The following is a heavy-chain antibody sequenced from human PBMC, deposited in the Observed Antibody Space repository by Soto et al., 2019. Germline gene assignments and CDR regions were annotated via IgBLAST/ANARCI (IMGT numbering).Heavy chain of an antibody. CDR3: ATSPTDFWSGYYPFDY. CDR1: GFTFSSYA. D-gene: IGHD3-3*01. V-gene: IGHV3-23*01. CDR2: ISGSGGRT. Sequence: EVQLLESGGGLVQPGGSRRLSCAASGFTFSSYAMSWVRQAPGKGLEWVSAISGSGGRTYYADSVKGRFTISRDNSKNTLYLQMNSLRAEDTAVYYCATSPTDFWSGYYPFDYWGQGTLVTVSS. J-gene: IGHJ4*02.